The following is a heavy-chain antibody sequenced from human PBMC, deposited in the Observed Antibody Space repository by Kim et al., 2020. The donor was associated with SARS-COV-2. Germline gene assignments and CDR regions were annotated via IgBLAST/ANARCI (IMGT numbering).Heavy chain of an antibody. CDR2: IYSGGST. D-gene: IGHD3-22*01. CDR3: ARGGSYDSSGYGY. Sequence: GGSLRLSCAASGFTVSSNYMSWVRQAPGKGLEWVSVIYSGGSTYYADSVKGRFTISRDNSKNTLYLQMNSLRAEDTAVYYCARGGSYDSSGYGYWGQGTLVTVSS. CDR1: GFTVSSNY. V-gene: IGHV3-53*01. J-gene: IGHJ4*02.